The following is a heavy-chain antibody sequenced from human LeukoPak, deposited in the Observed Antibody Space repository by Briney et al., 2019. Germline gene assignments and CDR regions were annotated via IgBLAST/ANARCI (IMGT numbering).Heavy chain of an antibody. CDR1: GYSFTSYW. J-gene: IGHJ3*02. CDR2: IYPGDSDT. V-gene: IGHV5-51*01. Sequence: GESLKISCKGSGYSFTSYWIGWVRPMPGKGLEWMGIIYPGDSDTRYSPSFQGQVTISADKSISTAYLQWSSLKASDTAMYYCARHGVAATPGNAFDIWGQGTMVTVSS. D-gene: IGHD2-15*01. CDR3: ARHGVAATPGNAFDI.